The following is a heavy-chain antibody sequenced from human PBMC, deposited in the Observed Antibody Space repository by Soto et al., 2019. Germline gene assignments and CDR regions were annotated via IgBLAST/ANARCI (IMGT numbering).Heavy chain of an antibody. CDR3: AKDVSYYYDSSGYYNDY. V-gene: IGHV3-23*01. Sequence: LRLSCAASGFTFSSYAMSWVRQAPEKGLEWVSAISGSGGSTYYADSVKGRFTISRDNSKNTLYLQMNSLRAEDTAVYYCAKDVSYYYDSSGYYNDYWGQGTLVTVSS. CDR2: ISGSGGST. CDR1: GFTFSSYA. D-gene: IGHD3-22*01. J-gene: IGHJ4*02.